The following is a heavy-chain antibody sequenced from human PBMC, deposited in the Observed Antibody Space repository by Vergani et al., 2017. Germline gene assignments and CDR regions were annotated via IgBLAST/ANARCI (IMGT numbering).Heavy chain of an antibody. CDR1: GFTFSSYW. Sequence: EVQLVESGGGLVQPGGSLRLSCAASGFTFSSYWMSWVRQAPGKGLEWVANIKQDGSEKYYVDSVKGRFTITRDNAKNTLYLQMNSLRAEDTAVYYCAKSTRDAFDIWGQGTMVTVSS. CDR3: AKSTRDAFDI. J-gene: IGHJ3*02. D-gene: IGHD5-24*01. CDR2: IKQDGSEK. V-gene: IGHV3-7*01.